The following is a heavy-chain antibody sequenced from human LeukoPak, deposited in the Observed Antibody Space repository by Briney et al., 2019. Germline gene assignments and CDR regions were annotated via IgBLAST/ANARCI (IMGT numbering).Heavy chain of an antibody. J-gene: IGHJ5*02. Sequence: PSETLSLTCTISGGSISSSNYYWAWIRQPPGKGLEWIGSIYYSGNTYYNPSLNSRVTISLDTSNNQFSLKLSSVTAADTAVYYCARGLPKIDPGDYGGTWFDPWGQGTLVTVSS. CDR2: IYYSGNT. CDR3: ARGLPKIDPGDYGGTWFDP. V-gene: IGHV4-39*07. CDR1: GGSISSSNYY. D-gene: IGHD4-17*01.